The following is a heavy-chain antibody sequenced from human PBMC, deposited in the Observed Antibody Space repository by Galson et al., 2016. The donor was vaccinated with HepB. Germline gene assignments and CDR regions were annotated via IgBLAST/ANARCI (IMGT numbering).Heavy chain of an antibody. CDR2: INQDGSEK. V-gene: IGHV3-7*04. CDR1: GLTFSRFW. J-gene: IGHJ4*02. Sequence: SLRLSCAASGLTFSRFWMTWVRQAPGKGLEWVANINQDGSEKHYLDSVRGQFTISRDNAKNSLYLQMNSLRAEDTAVYFCARAYQYTLDYWGQGTLVTVSS. CDR3: ARAYQYTLDY. D-gene: IGHD1-1*01.